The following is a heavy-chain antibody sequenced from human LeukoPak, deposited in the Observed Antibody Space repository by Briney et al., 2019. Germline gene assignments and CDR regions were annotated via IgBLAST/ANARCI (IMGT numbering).Heavy chain of an antibody. CDR2: ISYDGSNK. V-gene: IGHV3-30-3*01. CDR3: ARDREDIVVVPALFDY. CDR1: GFTFSSYA. Sequence: GGSLRLSCAASGFTFSSYAMHWVRQAPGKGLEWVAVISYDGSNKYYADSVKGRFTISRDNSKNTLYLQMNSLRAEDTAVYYCARDREDIVVVPALFDYWGQGTLVTVSS. D-gene: IGHD2-2*01. J-gene: IGHJ4*02.